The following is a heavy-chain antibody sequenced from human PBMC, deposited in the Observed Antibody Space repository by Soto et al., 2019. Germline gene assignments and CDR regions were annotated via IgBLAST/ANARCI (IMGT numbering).Heavy chain of an antibody. CDR3: ARRLYSDFWSGYYMAG. CDR1: GGTFISYA. D-gene: IGHD3-3*01. Sequence: SVKVSCKASGGTFISYAISWVRQAPGQGLEWMGGIIPIFGTANYAQKFQGRVTITADESTSTAYMELSSLRSEDTAVYYCARRLYSDFWSGYYMAGWGQGNAVSVHS. V-gene: IGHV1-69*13. CDR2: IIPIFGTA. J-gene: IGHJ6*01.